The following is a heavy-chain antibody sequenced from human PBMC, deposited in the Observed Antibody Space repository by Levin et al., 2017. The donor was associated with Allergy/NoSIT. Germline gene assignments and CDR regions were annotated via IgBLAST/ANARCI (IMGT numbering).Heavy chain of an antibody. CDR2: IVFDGNDQ. CDR3: AKRGYCSGNTCQSHDAIDV. CDR1: GFQFSLYG. V-gene: IGHV3-30*18. J-gene: IGHJ3*01. D-gene: IGHD2-15*01. Sequence: GESLKISCAASGFQFSLYGMHWVRPAPGKGLEWVALIVFDGNDQYYADSVKGRFTISRDNSKNTLYLQMSSLRENDTAIYYCAKRGYCSGNTCQSHDAIDVWGQVTLVIVSS.